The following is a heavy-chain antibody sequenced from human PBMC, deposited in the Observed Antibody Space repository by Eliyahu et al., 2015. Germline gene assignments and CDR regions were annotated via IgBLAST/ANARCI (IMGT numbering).Heavy chain of an antibody. Sequence: QVQLVQSGAEVKKPGASVKVSCKASGYTFXGYYMHWVRQAPGQGLEWMGWINPNSGGTNYAQKFQGRVTMTRDTSISTAYMELSRLRSDDTAVYYCASPSPRYSSSWGLDYWGQGTLVTVSS. J-gene: IGHJ4*02. V-gene: IGHV1-2*02. CDR1: GYTFXGYY. CDR2: INPNSGGT. CDR3: ASPSPRYSSSWGLDY. D-gene: IGHD6-13*01.